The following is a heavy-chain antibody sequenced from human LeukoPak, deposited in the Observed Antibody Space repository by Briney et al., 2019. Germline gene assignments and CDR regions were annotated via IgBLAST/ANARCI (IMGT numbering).Heavy chain of an antibody. V-gene: IGHV1-2*06. CDR3: AREEKYYYDSSGYLD. CDR1: GYTFTDYY. Sequence: ASVKVSCKTSGYTFTDYYMHWVRQAPGQGLEWMGRINPNSGDTNYAQKFQGKGTMTRDTSISTAYMELTRLRSDDAAVYYCAREEKYYYDSSGYLDWGQGTLVTVSS. CDR2: INPNSGDT. J-gene: IGHJ4*02. D-gene: IGHD3-22*01.